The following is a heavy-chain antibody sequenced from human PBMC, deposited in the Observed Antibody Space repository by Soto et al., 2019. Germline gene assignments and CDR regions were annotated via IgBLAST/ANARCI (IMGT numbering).Heavy chain of an antibody. CDR1: GGSISSSSYY. V-gene: IGHV4-39*01. J-gene: IGHJ4*02. CDR2: IHSSGSS. CDR3: ARLGWNYGVY. Sequence: PSETLSLTCTVSGGSISSSSYYLGWIRQPPGKGLEWIGSIHSSGSSFSNASLKSRVTISGDTFKSQFSLKLSSVTAADTAVYYCARLGWNYGVYWGQGTLVTVSS. D-gene: IGHD6-19*01.